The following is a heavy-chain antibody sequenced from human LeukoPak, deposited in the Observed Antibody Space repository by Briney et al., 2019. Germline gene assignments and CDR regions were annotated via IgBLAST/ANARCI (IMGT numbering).Heavy chain of an antibody. J-gene: IGHJ1*01. D-gene: IGHD3-10*01. CDR1: GYTFTRYY. V-gene: IGHV1-2*02. CDR3: ARDDYYGSGRH. CDR2: INPNSGGT. Sequence: ASVKVSCKASGYTFTRYYMHWVRQAPGQGLQWMGWINPNSGGTNYAQKFQGRATMTRDTSISTAYMELSRLRSDDTAVYYCARDDYYGSGRHWGQGTLVTVSS.